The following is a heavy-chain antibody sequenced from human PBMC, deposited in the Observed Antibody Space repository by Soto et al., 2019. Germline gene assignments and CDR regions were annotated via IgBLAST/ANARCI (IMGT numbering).Heavy chain of an antibody. Sequence: ASVKVSCKASGYTFTGYYMHWVRQAPGQGLEWMGWINPNSGGTNYAQKFQGWVTISVDTSKNQFSLKLSSVTAADTAVYYCARTLDYGHMDVWGKGTTVTVSS. CDR1: GYTFTGYY. CDR2: INPNSGGT. D-gene: IGHD3-16*01. CDR3: ARTLDYGHMDV. J-gene: IGHJ6*03. V-gene: IGHV1-2*04.